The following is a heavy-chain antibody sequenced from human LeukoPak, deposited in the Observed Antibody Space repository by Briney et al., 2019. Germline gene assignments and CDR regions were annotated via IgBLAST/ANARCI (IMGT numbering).Heavy chain of an antibody. CDR2: INHSGST. D-gene: IGHD2-2*02. J-gene: IGHJ4*02. Sequence: SETLSLTCAVYGGSLSGYYWRWIRQPPGKGLEWIGEINHSGSTNYNPSLKSRVTISVDMSKSQFSLMLTSVTAADTAVYYCARDLAHPAIGDYWGQGTLVTVSS. V-gene: IGHV4-34*01. CDR1: GGSLSGYY. CDR3: ARDLAHPAIGDY.